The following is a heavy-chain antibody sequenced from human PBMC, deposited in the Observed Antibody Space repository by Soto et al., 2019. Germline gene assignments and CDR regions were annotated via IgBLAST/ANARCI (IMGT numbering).Heavy chain of an antibody. CDR2: IHYSGST. V-gene: IGHV4-39*01. Sequence: SETLSLTCTVSGDSIGTTHSYWAWIRQSPGKGLEWIGNIHYSGSTYYMPSLRSRVTLSVDTSKNQFSLRLTSVTAEDTAVYYCARHEGNGNVWPLDYWGQGSLVTSPQ. CDR3: ARHEGNGNVWPLDY. J-gene: IGHJ4*02. CDR1: GDSIGTTHSY. D-gene: IGHD2-8*01.